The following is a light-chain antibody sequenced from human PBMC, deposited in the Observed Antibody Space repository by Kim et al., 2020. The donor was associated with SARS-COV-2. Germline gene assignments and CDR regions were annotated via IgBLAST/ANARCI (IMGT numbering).Light chain of an antibody. CDR3: SSYTSSSTLE. CDR2: DVS. V-gene: IGLV2-14*03. Sequence: QSALTQPASVSGSPGQSITISCTGTSSDVGGYNYVSWYQQHPGKAPKLMIYDVSNRTSGVSNRFSGSKSGNTASLTISGLQAEDEADYYCSSYTSSSTLEIGGGTQLTVL. CDR1: SSDVGGYNY. J-gene: IGLJ2*01.